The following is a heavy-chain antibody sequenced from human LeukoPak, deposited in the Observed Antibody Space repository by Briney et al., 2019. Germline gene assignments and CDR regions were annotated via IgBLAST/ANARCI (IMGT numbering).Heavy chain of an antibody. J-gene: IGHJ6*03. V-gene: IGHV1-2*02. CDR3: ARVVAVTGTPVYYMDV. Sequence: GASVKVSCKASGYMFTGYYMHWVRQVPGQGLEWMGWINPNSGGTNYAQKFQGRVTMTRDTSISTAYMDLNRLRSDDTAVYYCARVVAVTGTPVYYMDVWGKGTTVTVSS. CDR1: GYMFTGYY. D-gene: IGHD6-19*01. CDR2: INPNSGGT.